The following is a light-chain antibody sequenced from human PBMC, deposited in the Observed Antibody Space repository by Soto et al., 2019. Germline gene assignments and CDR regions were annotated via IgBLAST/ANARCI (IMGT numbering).Light chain of an antibody. CDR3: QQSYSTPLT. Sequence: DIQMTQSPSSLSASVGNRVTITCQASQDIATYLNWYQQKPGKAPNLLIYDASNLETGVPSRFSGGGSGTHFTFTISNLQPEDIATYYCQQSYSTPLTFGQGTKVDIK. CDR1: QDIATY. V-gene: IGKV1-33*01. J-gene: IGKJ1*01. CDR2: DAS.